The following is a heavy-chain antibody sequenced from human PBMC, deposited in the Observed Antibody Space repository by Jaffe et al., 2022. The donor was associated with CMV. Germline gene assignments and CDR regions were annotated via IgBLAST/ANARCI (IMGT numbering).Heavy chain of an antibody. J-gene: IGHJ3*02. CDR1: GDSVDSYF. Sequence: QVQLQQSGPGLVKPSETLSLSCTVSGDSVDSYFWNWIRQSAEKGLEWIGRIHDSGSTNYNPSLKSRLSLSIDTSKNQVSLRLRSVTAADTAVYYCARSRVILLEWEVPHDAYDMWGQGTMVSISP. D-gene: IGHD1-26*01. CDR3: ARSRVILLEWEVPHDAYDM. CDR2: IHDSGST. V-gene: IGHV4-4*07.